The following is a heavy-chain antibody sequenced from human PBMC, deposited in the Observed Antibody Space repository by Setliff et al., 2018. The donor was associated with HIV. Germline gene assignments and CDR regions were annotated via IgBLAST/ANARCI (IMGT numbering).Heavy chain of an antibody. CDR1: GFPLSSYT. V-gene: IGHV3-21*01. D-gene: IGHD6-19*01. CDR2: ISNTSDSI. CDR3: SPQWPVGY. J-gene: IGHJ4*02. Sequence: GGYLRLSCVASGFPLSSYTMNWVRQAPGKGLEWVSSISNTSDSINYADSVKGRFTISRDNAKNSLYLQMNSLRVEDTAVYYCSPQWPVGYWGQGTLVTVSS.